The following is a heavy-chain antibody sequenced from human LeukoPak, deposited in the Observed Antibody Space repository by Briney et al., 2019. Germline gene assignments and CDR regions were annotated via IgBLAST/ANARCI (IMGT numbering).Heavy chain of an antibody. J-gene: IGHJ3*02. Sequence: GGSLRLSCAASGFTFSSYWMSWVRQAPGKGLEWVANIKQDGSEKYYVDSVKGRFTISRDNSKSTLYLQMNGLRDEDPAIFYCAKSLFTSATGTGRAFHIWGQGTRVTVSS. CDR1: GFTFSSYW. CDR3: AKSLFTSATGTGRAFHI. V-gene: IGHV3-7*03. D-gene: IGHD1-1*01. CDR2: IKQDGSEK.